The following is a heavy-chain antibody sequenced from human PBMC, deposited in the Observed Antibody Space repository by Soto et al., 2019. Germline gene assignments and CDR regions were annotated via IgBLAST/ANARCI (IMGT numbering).Heavy chain of an antibody. J-gene: IGHJ4*02. CDR1: GYTLTELS. V-gene: IGHV1-24*01. Sequence: ASVKVSCKVSGYTLTELSMHWVRQAPGKGLEWMGGFDPEDGETIYAQKFQGRVTMTEDTSTDTAYMELSSLRSEDTAVYYCATVRLGRSSLFSSYFDYWGQGTLVTVSS. D-gene: IGHD7-27*01. CDR3: ATVRLGRSSLFSSYFDY. CDR2: FDPEDGET.